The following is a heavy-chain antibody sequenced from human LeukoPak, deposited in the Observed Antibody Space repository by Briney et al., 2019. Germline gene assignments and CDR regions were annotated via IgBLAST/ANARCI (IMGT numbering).Heavy chain of an antibody. V-gene: IGHV3-30*02. CDR1: GFTFIRYG. Sequence: PGGPLRLSCTASGFTFIRYGMHWVRQAPGKGLEWVAFIRNDGTDRYYADSVQGRFTISRDSFKNTLFLQMKSLRADDTAVYYCARGVLRGLDYFYMDVWGNGTTVTVSS. D-gene: IGHD2-8*01. J-gene: IGHJ6*03. CDR3: ARGVLRGLDYFYMDV. CDR2: IRNDGTDR.